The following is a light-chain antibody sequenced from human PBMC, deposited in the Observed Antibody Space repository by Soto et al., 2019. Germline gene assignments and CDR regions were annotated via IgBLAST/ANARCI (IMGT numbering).Light chain of an antibody. CDR1: QSISSW. Sequence: DIQMTQSPSTLSASVGDRVTITCRASQSISSWLAWYQQKPGKAPKLLIYDASSLESGVPSRFSGSGSGTEFTLTISSLQPYDFATYYCQQYNSYSWTFGQGNKV. CDR3: QQYNSYSWT. V-gene: IGKV1-5*01. J-gene: IGKJ1*01. CDR2: DAS.